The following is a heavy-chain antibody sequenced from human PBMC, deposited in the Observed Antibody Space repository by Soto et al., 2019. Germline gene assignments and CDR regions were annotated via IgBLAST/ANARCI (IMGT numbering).Heavy chain of an antibody. D-gene: IGHD6-13*01. CDR1: GGTLITYS. CDR2: VLPSTGAT. J-gene: IGHJ1*01. CDR3: AGDDGYSSSHLYA. V-gene: IGHV1-69*13. Sequence: QDQLVQSGPEMKKPGSSVKLSCEASGGTLITYSISWVCQAPGQGLEWMGGVLPSTGATNYAPKFQGRATITADESTSTAYMELRGLRSEDTAIYFCAGDDGYSSSHLYAWGQGTRLTVSP.